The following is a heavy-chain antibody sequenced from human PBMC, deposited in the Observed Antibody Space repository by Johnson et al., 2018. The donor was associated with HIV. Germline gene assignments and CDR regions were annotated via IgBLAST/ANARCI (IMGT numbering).Heavy chain of an antibody. D-gene: IGHD3-10*01. CDR2: ISYDGSNK. CDR3: ARGPLLWRAFDI. V-gene: IGHV3-30*14. J-gene: IGHJ3*02. CDR1: GFTFSSYA. Sequence: QVLLVESGGGVVQPGRSLRLSCAASGFTFSSYAMHWVRQAPGKGLEWVAVISYDGSNKYYADSVKGRFTISRDNSKNTLYLKMNNLKAEDTAVYYCARGPLLWRAFDIWGQGTMVSVSS.